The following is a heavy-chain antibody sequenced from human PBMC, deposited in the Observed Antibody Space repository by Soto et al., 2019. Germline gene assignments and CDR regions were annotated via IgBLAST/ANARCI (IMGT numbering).Heavy chain of an antibody. Sequence: PSETLSLTCTVSGGSISSGGYYWSWIRQHPGKGLEWIGYIYYSGSTYYNPSLKSRVTISVDTSKNQFSLKLSSVTAADTAVHYCAREDATVIRFDYWGQGTLVTVSS. CDR1: GGSISSGGYY. V-gene: IGHV4-31*03. CDR2: IYYSGST. CDR3: AREDATVIRFDY. J-gene: IGHJ4*02. D-gene: IGHD4-17*01.